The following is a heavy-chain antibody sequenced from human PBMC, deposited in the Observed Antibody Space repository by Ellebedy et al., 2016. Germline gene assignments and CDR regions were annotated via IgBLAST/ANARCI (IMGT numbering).Heavy chain of an antibody. Sequence: GGSLRLSXAASGLTFSTYAMTWVRQAPGKGLEWVSAISGSGVNIYYADSVKGRFTISRDNSKNTVSLQMSSLRADDTAVYYCAKDLGSVILGHFDLWGRGTLVTVPS. CDR2: ISGSGVNI. CDR3: AKDLGSVILGHFDL. J-gene: IGHJ2*01. V-gene: IGHV3-23*01. CDR1: GLTFSTYA. D-gene: IGHD7-27*01.